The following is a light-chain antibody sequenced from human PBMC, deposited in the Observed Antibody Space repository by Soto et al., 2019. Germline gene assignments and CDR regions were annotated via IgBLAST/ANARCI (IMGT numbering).Light chain of an antibody. CDR3: GADLDSGSNFVYV. CDR1: SGYTNYK. Sequence: QPVLTQPPSASASLGASVTLTCTLSSGYTNYKVDWYQQRPGKGPRFVMRVGTGGIVGSKGDGIPDRFSAWGSGLNRYLTIKNIQEEDESXYHCGADLDSGSNFVYVFGTGTKVTVL. J-gene: IGLJ1*01. V-gene: IGLV9-49*01. CDR2: VGTGGIVG.